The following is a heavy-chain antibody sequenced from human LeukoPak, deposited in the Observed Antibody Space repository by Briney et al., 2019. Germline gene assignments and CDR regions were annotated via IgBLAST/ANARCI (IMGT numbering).Heavy chain of an antibody. D-gene: IGHD3-9*01. V-gene: IGHV3-30-3*01. Sequence: GGSLRLSCAASGFTFSSYAMHWVRQAPGKGLEWVAVISYDGSNKYYADSVKGRFTISRDNSKNTLYLQMNSLRAEDTAVYYCAREFRYDILTGYYTEGHYFDYWGQGTLVTVSS. CDR3: AREFRYDILTGYYTEGHYFDY. CDR2: ISYDGSNK. CDR1: GFTFSSYA. J-gene: IGHJ4*02.